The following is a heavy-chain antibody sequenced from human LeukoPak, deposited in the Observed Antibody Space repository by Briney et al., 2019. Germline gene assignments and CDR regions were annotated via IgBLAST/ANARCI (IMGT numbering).Heavy chain of an antibody. V-gene: IGHV3-30*02. CDR1: GFTFSTFG. CDR2: IRYDGSDK. CDR3: AKDGGRGVLDY. D-gene: IGHD3-10*01. J-gene: IGHJ4*02. Sequence: GGSLRLSCAASGFTFSTFGMHWVRQAPGKGLEWVTLIRYDGSDKYYTDSVKGRFTISRDNSRNILFLQMNSLRTEDTAVYYCAKDGGRGVLDYWGQGTLVTVSS.